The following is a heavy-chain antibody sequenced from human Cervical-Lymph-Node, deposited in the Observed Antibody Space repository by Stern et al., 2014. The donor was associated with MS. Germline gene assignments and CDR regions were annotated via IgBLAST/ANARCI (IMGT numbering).Heavy chain of an antibody. D-gene: IGHD1-26*01. CDR2: INPKSGGT. Sequence: VQLVESGAEVKKPGASVKVSCKASGYTFSDYYMHWVRQAPGQGLEWMGWINPKSGGTSYAPKFQGRVTMTWDTSISTHYMELSSLRSDDTAMYYCARDGRGSGKSYFDPWGQGTLVTVSS. J-gene: IGHJ5*02. CDR3: ARDGRGSGKSYFDP. CDR1: GYTFSDYY. V-gene: IGHV1-2*02.